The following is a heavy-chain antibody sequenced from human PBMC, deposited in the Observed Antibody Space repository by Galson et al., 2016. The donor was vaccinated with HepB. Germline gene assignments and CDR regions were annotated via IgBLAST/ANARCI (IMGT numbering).Heavy chain of an antibody. Sequence: SLRLSCAVSGFTFNNAWMSWVRQAPGKGLEWVCPIKSNTDGGTTDYAAPVKGRFTISRDDSKNTLYLQMNGLKADYRAVYYCTRRRTSCSTFDYWGQGTLVTVSS. V-gene: IGHV3-15*01. J-gene: IGHJ4*02. CDR3: TRRRTSCSTFDY. D-gene: IGHD2-2*01. CDR1: GFTFNNAW. CDR2: IKSNTDGGTT.